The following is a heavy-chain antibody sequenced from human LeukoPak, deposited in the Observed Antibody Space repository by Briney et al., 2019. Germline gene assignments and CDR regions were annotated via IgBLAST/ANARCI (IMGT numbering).Heavy chain of an antibody. J-gene: IGHJ6*02. Sequence: GGSLRLSCAASGVTFKNYAMSWVRQAPGKGLEWVSTIGGSGGNTYYADSVKGRFTISRDNSRNTLYLQMNSLRAEDTAVYYCAKDSAVVPAAPYGMVVWGQGTTVTVSS. CDR1: GVTFKNYA. V-gene: IGHV3-23*01. CDR3: AKDSAVVPAAPYGMVV. CDR2: IGGSGGNT. D-gene: IGHD2-2*01.